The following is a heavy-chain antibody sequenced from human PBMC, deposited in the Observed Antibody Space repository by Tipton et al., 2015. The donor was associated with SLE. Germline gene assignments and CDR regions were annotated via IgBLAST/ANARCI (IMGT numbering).Heavy chain of an antibody. CDR1: GGSISSYY. D-gene: IGHD4-23*01. J-gene: IGHJ3*02. CDR2: IYYSGST. Sequence: TLSLTCTVSGGSISSYYWSWIRQPPGKGLEWLGYIYYSGSTNYNPSLKSRVTISVDTSKNQFSLKLSSVTAAGTAVYYCASDTVGWYSGAFDIWGQGTMVTVSS. V-gene: IGHV4-59*01. CDR3: ASDTVGWYSGAFDI.